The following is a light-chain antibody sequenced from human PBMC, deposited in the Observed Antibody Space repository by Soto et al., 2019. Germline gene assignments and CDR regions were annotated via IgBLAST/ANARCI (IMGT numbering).Light chain of an antibody. CDR1: SSNIGSNY. CDR3: AAWDDSLSAWV. V-gene: IGLV1-47*02. Sequence: QPVLTQPPSASGTPGQRVTISCSGSSSNIGSNYVYWYQQLPGTAPKLLIYSNNQRPSGVPDRFSGSKSGTSASLAISGLRSDDEADYYCAAWDDSLSAWVFGGGTKLTVL. CDR2: SNN. J-gene: IGLJ3*02.